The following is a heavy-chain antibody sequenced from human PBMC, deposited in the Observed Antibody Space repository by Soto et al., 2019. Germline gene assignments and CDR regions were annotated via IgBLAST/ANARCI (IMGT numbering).Heavy chain of an antibody. CDR3: ALNYDILTGPGGFDY. Sequence: GASVKVSCKASGYTFTSYAMYWVRQSPGQRLEWMGWINAGNGNTKYSQKFQGRVTITRDTSASTACMELSSLRSEDTAVHYCALNYDILTGPGGFDYWGQGTLVTVSS. J-gene: IGHJ4*02. CDR1: GYTFTSYA. CDR2: INAGNGNT. D-gene: IGHD3-9*01. V-gene: IGHV1-3*01.